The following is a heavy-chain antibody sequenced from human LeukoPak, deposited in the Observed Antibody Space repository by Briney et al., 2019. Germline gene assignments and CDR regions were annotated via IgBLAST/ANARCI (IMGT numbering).Heavy chain of an antibody. CDR2: ISYDGSNK. CDR3: AVPKRGYSSSWFDY. CDR1: GFTFSSYG. J-gene: IGHJ4*02. V-gene: IGHV3-30*03. Sequence: GGSLRLSCAASGFTFSSYGMHWVRQAPGKGLEWVAVISYDGSNKYYADSVKGRFTISRDNSKNTLYLQMNSLRAEDTAVYYCAVPKRGYSSSWFDYWAREPWSPSPQ. D-gene: IGHD6-13*01.